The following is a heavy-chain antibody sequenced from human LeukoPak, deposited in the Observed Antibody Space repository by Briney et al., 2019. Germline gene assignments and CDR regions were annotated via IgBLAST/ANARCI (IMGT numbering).Heavy chain of an antibody. Sequence: HAGGSLRLSCAASGFTFSSYGMHWVRQAPGKGLEWVAFIRYDGSNKYYADSVKGRFTISRDNSKNTLYLQMNSLRAEDTAVYYCAKDKKYSYYMDVWGKGTTVTISS. CDR2: IRYDGSNK. J-gene: IGHJ6*03. CDR3: AKDKKYSYYMDV. CDR1: GFTFSSYG. V-gene: IGHV3-30*02.